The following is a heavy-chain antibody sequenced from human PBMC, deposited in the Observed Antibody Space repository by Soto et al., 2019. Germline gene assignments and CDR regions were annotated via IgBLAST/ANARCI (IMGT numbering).Heavy chain of an antibody. D-gene: IGHD2-8*01. J-gene: IGHJ4*02. CDR2: IVVGSGNT. CDR3: AADSPNLSGYFDS. CDR1: VFTFTSSA. V-gene: IGHV1-58*01. Sequence: RXSVKVSCKASVFTFTSSAVQWVRQARGQRLEWIGWIVVGSGNTNYAQKFQERVTITRDMSTSTAYMELSSLRSEDTAVYYCAADSPNLSGYFDSWGQGTLVTVSS.